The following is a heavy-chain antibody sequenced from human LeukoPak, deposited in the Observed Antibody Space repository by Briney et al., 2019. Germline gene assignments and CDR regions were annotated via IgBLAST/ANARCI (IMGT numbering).Heavy chain of an antibody. V-gene: IGHV3-30*18. D-gene: IGHD3-22*01. Sequence: GGTLRLSCAASGFTFSTYGMGWVRQAPGKGLEWVAVISYDGSNKYYADSVKGRFTISRDNSKNTLYLQMNSLRAEDTAVYYCAKDFRGSSGYYSGSAPWGQGTLVTVSS. CDR2: ISYDGSNK. CDR1: GFTFSTYG. J-gene: IGHJ5*02. CDR3: AKDFRGSSGYYSGSAP.